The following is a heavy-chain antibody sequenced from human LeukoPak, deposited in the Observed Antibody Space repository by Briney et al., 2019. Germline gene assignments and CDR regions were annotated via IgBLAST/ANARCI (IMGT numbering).Heavy chain of an antibody. Sequence: GGSLRLSCGASGFTFSSFEMNWVRQAPGKGLEWVSYISSSGSTIYYADSVKGRFTISRDNAKNSLYLQMNSLRAEDTAVYYCARAHYYDSSGFDYWGQGTLVTVSS. CDR1: GFTFSSFE. CDR3: ARAHYYDSSGFDY. J-gene: IGHJ4*02. CDR2: ISSSGSTI. D-gene: IGHD3-22*01. V-gene: IGHV3-48*03.